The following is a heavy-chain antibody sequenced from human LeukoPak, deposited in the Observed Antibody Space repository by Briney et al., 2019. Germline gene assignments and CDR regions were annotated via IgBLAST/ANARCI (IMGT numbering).Heavy chain of an antibody. D-gene: IGHD3-10*01. CDR2: IRGSGDNT. CDR1: GVTFSTYA. CDR3: ARVLLWFGELL. Sequence: GGSLRLSCAASGVTFSTYAMSWVRQAPGKGLEWVSGIRGSGDNTYYADSVKGRFTISRDNSKNTLYLQMNSLRAEDTAVYYCARVLLWFGELLWGQGTLVTVSS. V-gene: IGHV3-23*01. J-gene: IGHJ4*02.